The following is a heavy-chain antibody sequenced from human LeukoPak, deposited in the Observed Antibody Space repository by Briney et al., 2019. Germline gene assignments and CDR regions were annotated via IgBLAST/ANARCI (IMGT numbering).Heavy chain of an antibody. CDR2: MNPNSGNT. V-gene: IGHV1-8*01. Sequence: EASVKVSCKASGYTFTSYDINWVRQATGQGLEWMGWMNPNSGNTGYAQKFQGRVTMTRNTSISTAYMELSSLRSEDTAVYYWAILHPYDFWSGYYYYYYYGMDVWGQGTTVTVSS. J-gene: IGHJ6*02. CDR1: GYTFTSYD. CDR3: AILHPYDFWSGYYYYYYYGMDV. D-gene: IGHD3-3*01.